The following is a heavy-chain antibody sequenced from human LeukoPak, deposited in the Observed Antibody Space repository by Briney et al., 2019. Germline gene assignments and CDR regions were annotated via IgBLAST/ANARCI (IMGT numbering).Heavy chain of an antibody. CDR3: ARGRTGYDFWSGYSNGDAFDI. Sequence: ASVKVSCKASGYTFTSYDINWVRQATGQGLERMGWMNPNSGNTGYAQKFQGRVTMTRNTSISTAYMELSSLRSEDTAVYYCARGRTGYDFWSGYSNGDAFDIWGQGTMVTVSS. D-gene: IGHD3-3*01. CDR2: MNPNSGNT. V-gene: IGHV1-8*01. CDR1: GYTFTSYD. J-gene: IGHJ3*02.